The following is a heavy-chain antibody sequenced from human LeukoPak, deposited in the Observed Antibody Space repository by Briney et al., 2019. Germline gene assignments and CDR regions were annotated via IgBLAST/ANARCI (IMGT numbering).Heavy chain of an antibody. Sequence: GSLRLSCAASGFTFSSYWMSWVRQAPGKGLEWVANIKQDGSEKYYVDSVKGRFTISRDNAKNSLYLQMNSLRAEDTAVYYCARMKYSGSYARLDYWGQETLVTVSS. D-gene: IGHD1-26*01. V-gene: IGHV3-7*03. CDR1: GFTFSSYW. J-gene: IGHJ4*02. CDR3: ARMKYSGSYARLDY. CDR2: IKQDGSEK.